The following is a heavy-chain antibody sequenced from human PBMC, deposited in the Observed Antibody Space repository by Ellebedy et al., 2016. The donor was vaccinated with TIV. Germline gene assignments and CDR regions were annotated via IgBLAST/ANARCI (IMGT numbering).Heavy chain of an antibody. CDR3: ARGVGLHHSYYFDY. J-gene: IGHJ4*02. CDR2: ISGSSTYT. Sequence: PGGSLRLSCAASGFTFSDYYMSWIRQAPEKGLEWVSYISGSSTYTNYADSVKGRFTISRDNAKNSLFLQMNSLRDEDTAVYYCARGVGLHHSYYFDYWGQGTLVTVSS. CDR1: GFTFSDYY. V-gene: IGHV3-11*06. D-gene: IGHD1-26*01.